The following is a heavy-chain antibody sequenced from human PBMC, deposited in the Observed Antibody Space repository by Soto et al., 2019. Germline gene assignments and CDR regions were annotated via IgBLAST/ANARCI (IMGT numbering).Heavy chain of an antibody. CDR1: GLTFSSYW. D-gene: IGHD4-17*01. J-gene: IGHJ4*02. Sequence: EVQLVESGGGLVQPGGSLRLSCAASGLTFSSYWMHWVRQAPGRGLVWVSRINSAGSSTSYADSVKGRFTISRDDAKNTLYLQMNSLRAEDTAVYYCALSHTVTTDYWGQGTLVTVSS. V-gene: IGHV3-74*01. CDR3: ALSHTVTTDY. CDR2: INSAGSST.